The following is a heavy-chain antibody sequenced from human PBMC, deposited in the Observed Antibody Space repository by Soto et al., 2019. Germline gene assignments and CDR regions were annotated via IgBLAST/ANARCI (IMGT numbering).Heavy chain of an antibody. J-gene: IGHJ4*02. D-gene: IGHD2-8*01. V-gene: IGHV1-18*04. CDR2: VSGYNGKT. CDR1: GYTFTNHG. CDR3: ARDLYPLAYYFDY. Sequence: QVQLVQSGPEVKKSGASVKVSCKASGYTFTNHGISWVRQAPGHGLEWMGWVSGYNGKTKYAQEWQGRVTMTTETSTSTAYMELRSLRSDDTAVYYCARDLYPLAYYFDYWGQGTLVTVSS.